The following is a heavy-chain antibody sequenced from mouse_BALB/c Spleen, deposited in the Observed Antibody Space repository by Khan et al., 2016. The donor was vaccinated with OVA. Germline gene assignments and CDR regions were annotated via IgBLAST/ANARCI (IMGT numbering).Heavy chain of an antibody. CDR2: IYPGDGDT. CDR1: GYTFTNYW. J-gene: IGHJ2*01. V-gene: IGHV1-87*01. Sequence: QVRLQQSGAEVARPGVSVKLSCKASGYTFTNYWMQWVKQRPGQGLEWIGTIYPGDGDTRYTQKFKGKATLTADKSSSTAYMQLSSLASEDSAVYYCSKGGYGNYVLDYWGQGTTLTVSS. D-gene: IGHD2-10*02. CDR3: SKGGYGNYVLDY.